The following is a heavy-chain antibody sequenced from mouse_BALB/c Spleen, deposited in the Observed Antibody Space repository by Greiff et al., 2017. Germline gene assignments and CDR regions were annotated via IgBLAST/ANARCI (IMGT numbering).Heavy chain of an antibody. CDR1: GFTFSSYG. CDR2: INSNGGST. J-gene: IGHJ3*01. Sequence: EVQLVESGGGLVQPGGSLKLSCAASGFTFSSYGMSWVRQTPDKRLELVATINSNGGSTYYPDSVKGRFTISRDNAKNTLYLQMSSLKSEDTAMYYCARPSSGFAYWGQGTLVTVSA. V-gene: IGHV5-6-3*01. CDR3: ARPSSGFAY. D-gene: IGHD3-1*01.